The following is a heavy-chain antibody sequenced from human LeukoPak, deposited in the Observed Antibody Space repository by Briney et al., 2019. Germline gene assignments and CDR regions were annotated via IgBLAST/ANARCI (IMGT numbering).Heavy chain of an antibody. V-gene: IGHV3-23*01. CDR2: ITGSGAST. J-gene: IGHJ6*02. Sequence: PGGSLRLSCAASGFTFSSHAMGWVRQAPGKGLEWVSSITGSGASTYYGDSVKGRFTISRDNSKNTLYLQMNRLRAEDTAVYYCAKAPAGFWSGYYKSGMDVWGQGTTVTVSS. CDR1: GFTFSSHA. CDR3: AKAPAGFWSGYYKSGMDV. D-gene: IGHD3-3*01.